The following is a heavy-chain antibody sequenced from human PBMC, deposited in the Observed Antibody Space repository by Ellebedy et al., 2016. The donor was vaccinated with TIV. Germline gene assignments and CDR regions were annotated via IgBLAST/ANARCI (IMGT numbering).Heavy chain of an antibody. CDR3: ARVLYDSSGYYGIDY. CDR1: GGSISSYY. CDR2: IYYSGST. D-gene: IGHD3-22*01. V-gene: IGHV4-59*01. Sequence: SETLSLXXTVSGGSISSYYWSWIRQPPGKGLEWIGYIYYSGSTNYNPSLKSRVTISVDTSKNQFSLKLSSVTAADTAVYYCARVLYDSSGYYGIDYWGQGTLVTVSS. J-gene: IGHJ4*02.